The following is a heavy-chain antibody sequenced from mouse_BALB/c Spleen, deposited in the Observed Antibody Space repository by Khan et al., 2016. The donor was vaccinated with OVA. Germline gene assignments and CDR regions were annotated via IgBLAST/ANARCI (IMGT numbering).Heavy chain of an antibody. CDR1: GFNIKDTY. CDR3: ATLYDNPVAY. J-gene: IGHJ3*01. D-gene: IGHD2-3*01. CDR2: IDPTNNNI. V-gene: IGHV14-3*02. Sequence: VQLKESGAELVKPGASIKLSCTASGFNIKDTYMHWVQQRPEQGPEWIGRIDPTNNNIKYEPKFQDKATKTANTSSKTAYLQLSSLTSEDTSVYYCATLYDNPVAYWGQGTLVTVSA.